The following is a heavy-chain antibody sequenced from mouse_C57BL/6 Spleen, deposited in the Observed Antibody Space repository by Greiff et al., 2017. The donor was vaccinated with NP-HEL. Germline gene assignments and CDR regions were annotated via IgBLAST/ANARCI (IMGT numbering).Heavy chain of an antibody. CDR2: IDPSDSYT. J-gene: IGHJ2*01. CDR3: ALYYDYDGLHFDY. CDR1: GYTFTSYW. Sequence: QVQLQQPGAELVMPGASVKLSCKASGYTFTSYWMPWVKQRPGQGLEWIGEIDPSDSYTNYNQKFKGKSTLTVDKSSSTAYMQLSSLTSEDSAVYYCALYYDYDGLHFDYWGQGTTLTVSA. V-gene: IGHV1-69*01. D-gene: IGHD2-4*01.